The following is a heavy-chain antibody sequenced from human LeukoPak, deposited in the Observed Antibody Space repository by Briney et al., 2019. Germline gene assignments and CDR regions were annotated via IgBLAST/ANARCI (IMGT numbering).Heavy chain of an antibody. J-gene: IGHJ4*02. CDR1: GFTFSSYE. V-gene: IGHV3-48*03. CDR2: ISSSGSTI. D-gene: IGHD5-12*01. CDR3: ARESGGGYDSSFHY. Sequence: PGGSLRLSCAASGFTFSSYEMNWVRQAPGKGLEWVSYISSSGSTIYYADSVKGRFTISRDNAKNSLYLQMNSLRAEDTAVYYCARESGGGYDSSFHYWGQGTLVTVSS.